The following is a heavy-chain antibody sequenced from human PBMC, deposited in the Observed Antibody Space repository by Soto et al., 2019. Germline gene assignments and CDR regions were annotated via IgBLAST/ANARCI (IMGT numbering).Heavy chain of an antibody. D-gene: IGHD4-17*01. V-gene: IGHV4-59*11. CDR2: IYYSGST. CDR3: ARTYGDYVRSAFDI. Sequence: QVQLQESGPGLVKPWETLSLTCTVSGGSISSHYWSWFRQPPGKGLEWIGYIYYSGSTNYNPSLKSRVTISVDTSKNQFSLKLSSVTAADTAVYFCARTYGDYVRSAFDIWGQGTMVTVSS. CDR1: GGSISSHY. J-gene: IGHJ3*02.